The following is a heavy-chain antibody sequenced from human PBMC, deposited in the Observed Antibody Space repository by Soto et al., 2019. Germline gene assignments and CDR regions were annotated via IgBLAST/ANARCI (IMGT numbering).Heavy chain of an antibody. CDR2: IFHTGTT. CDR1: GGSVSSGNYY. Sequence: QVQLQESGSGLVKPSETLSLTCTVSGGSVSSGNYYWSWIRQPPGKGLEWIGYIFHTGTTNYTPALKSRVTSSLDTSMNQCALKLSSVTPADTAVYYCTRAPVSGSYCFDFWGQGTPVTVSS. V-gene: IGHV4-61*01. J-gene: IGHJ4*02. CDR3: TRAPVSGSYCFDF. D-gene: IGHD1-26*01.